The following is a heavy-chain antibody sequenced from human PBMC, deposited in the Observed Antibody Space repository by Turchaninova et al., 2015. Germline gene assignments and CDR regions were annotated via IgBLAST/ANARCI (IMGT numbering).Heavy chain of an antibody. V-gene: IGHV4-59*01. CDR3: ARASYYDFWSGYYSHFDY. J-gene: IGHJ4*02. CDR2: IYYSGIT. CDR1: GGSISSYY. Sequence: QVQLQESGPGLVKPSETLSLTCTVAGGSISSYYWSWIRQPPGKGLEWIGYIYYSGITNYNPSLKSRVTISVDTSKNQFSLKLSSVTAADTAVYYCARASYYDFWSGYYSHFDYWGQGTLVTVSS. D-gene: IGHD3-3*01.